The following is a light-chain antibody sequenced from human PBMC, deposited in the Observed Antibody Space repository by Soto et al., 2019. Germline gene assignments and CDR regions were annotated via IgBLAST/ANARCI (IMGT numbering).Light chain of an antibody. J-gene: IGLJ1*01. CDR1: SRDVGTYAY. V-gene: IGLV2-14*03. CDR2: DVS. CDR3: SSYTGSSPSYV. Sequence: QSALTQPASVSGSPGQSITISCTGTSRDVGTYAYVSRYQHHPGKAPQLIIYDVSNRPSGVSHRFSGSKSGNTASLTISGLLSEDEADYFCSSYTGSSPSYVFGTGTKLTVL.